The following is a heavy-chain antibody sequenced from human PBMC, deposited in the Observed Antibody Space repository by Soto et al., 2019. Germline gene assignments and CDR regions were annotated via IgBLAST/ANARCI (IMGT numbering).Heavy chain of an antibody. CDR2: IYWDNDN. J-gene: IGHJ3*02. Sequence: QITLKESAPTLVQPTQTLTLRCTFSGFSLSPVGVGVGWIRQPPGKALEWIAVIYWDNDNRYNPSLSNRLSNNKDLSLNQVVVTMINMDPVDTGTYYCAHITMTYGGVIGLDAFDIWGQGPLVTVSS. CDR1: GFSLSPVGVG. D-gene: IGHD3-16*02. CDR3: AHITMTYGGVIGLDAFDI. V-gene: IGHV2-5*02.